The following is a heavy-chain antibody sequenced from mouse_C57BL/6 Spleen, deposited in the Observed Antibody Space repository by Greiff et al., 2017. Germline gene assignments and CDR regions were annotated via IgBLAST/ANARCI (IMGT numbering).Heavy chain of an antibody. V-gene: IGHV1-69*01. CDR2: IDPSDSYT. D-gene: IGHD1-1*01. CDR1: GYTFTSYW. J-gene: IGHJ4*01. Sequence: QVQLQQPGAELVMPGASVKLSCKASGYTFTSYWMHWVKQRPGQGLEWIGEIDPSDSYTNYNQKFKGKSTLTVDKSSSTAYMQLSSLTSEDSAVYYCARRGDITTVVGYYAMDYWGQGTSVTVSS. CDR3: ARRGDITTVVGYYAMDY.